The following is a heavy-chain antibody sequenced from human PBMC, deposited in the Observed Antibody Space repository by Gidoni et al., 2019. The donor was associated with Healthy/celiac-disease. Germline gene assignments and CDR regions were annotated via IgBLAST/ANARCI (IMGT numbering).Heavy chain of an antibody. J-gene: IGHJ4*02. CDR1: GYTFTTYA. CDR3: ARVRELLPPTGY. Sequence: VQLVQSGAEVKKPGASVNVSCKASGYTFTTYAMHWVRQAPGQRLEWMGWINAGNGNTKYSQKCQGRVTITRDTSASTAYMELSSLRSEDTAVYYCARVRELLPPTGYWGQGTLVTVSS. CDR2: INAGNGNT. D-gene: IGHD2-15*01. V-gene: IGHV1-3*01.